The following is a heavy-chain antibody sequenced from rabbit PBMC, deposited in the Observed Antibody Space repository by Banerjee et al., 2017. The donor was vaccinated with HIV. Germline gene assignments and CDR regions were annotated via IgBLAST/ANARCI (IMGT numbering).Heavy chain of an antibody. D-gene: IGHD3-1*01. CDR1: GFSFSSSYW. CDR3: ARDNNNWGPDFTL. Sequence: QSLEESGGDLVKPGASLTLTCTASGFSFSSSYWICWVRQAPGKGLEWIACIYGGSSGSIYYASWAKGRFTISKTSSTTGTLQMTSLTAADTATYFCARDNNNWGPDFTLWGPGTLVTVS. CDR2: IYGGSSGSI. J-gene: IGHJ4*01. V-gene: IGHV1S40*01.